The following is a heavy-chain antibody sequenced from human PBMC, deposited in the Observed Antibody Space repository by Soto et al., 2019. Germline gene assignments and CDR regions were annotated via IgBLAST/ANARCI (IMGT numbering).Heavy chain of an antibody. CDR3: ARGMTPPGAPAWYYFDS. J-gene: IGHJ4*02. V-gene: IGHV4-4*07. D-gene: IGHD2-8*02. CDR2: FSLSGTT. CDR1: GASIAGSSY. Sequence: SETLSLTCSVSGASIAGSSYWSWIRQPAGKGLEWIGRFSLSGTTNYSPSLRSRVTMSADVSKNQFSLRLTSVTAAATALYYCARGMTPPGAPAWYYFDSWGQGTLVTVSS.